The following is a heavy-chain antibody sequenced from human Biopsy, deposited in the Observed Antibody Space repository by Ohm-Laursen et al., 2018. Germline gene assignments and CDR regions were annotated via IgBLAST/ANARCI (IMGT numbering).Heavy chain of an antibody. CDR1: GGFISTYY. V-gene: IGHV4-59*01. D-gene: IGHD3-22*01. CDR3: ARDRGYYSDRTVPGYFDL. CDR2: IYYTGNT. Sequence: GTLSLTCIVSGGFISTYYWNWIRQPPGKGLQWIGYIYYTGNTDYNPSLQSRVTISVDTSKNHFSLRLRSMTPADTAMYYCARDRGYYSDRTVPGYFDLWGRGTLVTVSS. J-gene: IGHJ2*01.